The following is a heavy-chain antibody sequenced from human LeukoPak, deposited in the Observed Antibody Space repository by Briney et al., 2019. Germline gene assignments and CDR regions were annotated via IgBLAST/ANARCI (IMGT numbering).Heavy chain of an antibody. J-gene: IGHJ6*02. Sequence: ASVKVSCKASGYTFIGYYMHWVRQAPGQGLEWMGWINPNTGGRDYEQKFQGRVTMTRDTFISTAYMELSRLTSDDTALYYCVRDRYYGSGHVYQMDVWGQGTTVTVSS. CDR1: GYTFIGYY. V-gene: IGHV1-2*02. CDR2: INPNTGGR. CDR3: VRDRYYGSGHVYQMDV. D-gene: IGHD3-10*01.